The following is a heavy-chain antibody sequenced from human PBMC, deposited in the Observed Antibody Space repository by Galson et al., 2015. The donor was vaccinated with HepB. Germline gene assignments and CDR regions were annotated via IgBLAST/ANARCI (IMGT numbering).Heavy chain of an antibody. Sequence: SVKVSCKASGYTLTDYYMHWVRQAPGQGLEWMGWINPNSSDTKYAQKFQGRVTMTRDTSISTAYMELSSLRSEDTAVYYCAVVGGGNSYYYGMDVWGQGTTVTVSS. J-gene: IGHJ6*02. CDR3: AVVGGGNSYYYGMDV. V-gene: IGHV1-2*02. CDR2: INPNSSDT. CDR1: GYTLTDYY. D-gene: IGHD4-23*01.